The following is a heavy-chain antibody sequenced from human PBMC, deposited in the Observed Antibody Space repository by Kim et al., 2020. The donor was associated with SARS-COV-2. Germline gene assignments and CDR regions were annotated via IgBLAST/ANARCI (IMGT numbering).Heavy chain of an antibody. CDR1: GYTFTSYA. CDR2: INTNTGNP. Sequence: ASVKVSCKASGYTFTSYAMNWVRQAPGQGLEWMGWINTNTGNPTYAQGFTGRFVFSLDTSVSTAYLQISSLKAEDTAVYYCARESSSSWPGYYYYYGMDVWGQGPTVTVSS. D-gene: IGHD6-13*01. CDR3: ARESSSSWPGYYYYYGMDV. V-gene: IGHV7-4-1*02. J-gene: IGHJ6*02.